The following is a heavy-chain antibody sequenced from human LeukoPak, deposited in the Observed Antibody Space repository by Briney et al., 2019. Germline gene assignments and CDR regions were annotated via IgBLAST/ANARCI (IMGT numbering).Heavy chain of an antibody. V-gene: IGHV3-33*01. CDR1: GFTFSSYG. D-gene: IGHD3-3*01. CDR3: ARDTTDFWSGYYQYNWFDP. Sequence: GRSLRLSCAASGFTFSSYGMHWVRQAPGKGLEWVAVIWYDGSNKYYADSVKGRFTISRDNSKNTLYLQMNSLRAEDTAVYYCARDTTDFWSGYYQYNWFDPWGQGTLVTVSS. CDR2: IWYDGSNK. J-gene: IGHJ5*02.